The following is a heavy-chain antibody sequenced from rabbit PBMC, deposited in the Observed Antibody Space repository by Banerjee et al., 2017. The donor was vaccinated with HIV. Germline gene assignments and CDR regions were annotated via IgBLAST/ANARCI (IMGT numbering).Heavy chain of an antibody. CDR2: INTSSGNT. Sequence: QEQLVESGGGLVQPGGSLKLSCKVSGFDFNGYSMNWVRQAPGKGQEWIACINTSSGNTVYANWSKGRFTISKTSSTTVTLQMTSLTAADTATYFCARDLACVIGWNFNLRGPGTLVTVS. CDR3: ARDLACVIGWNFNL. CDR1: GFDFNGYS. J-gene: IGHJ4*01. D-gene: IGHD1-1*01. V-gene: IGHV1S45*01.